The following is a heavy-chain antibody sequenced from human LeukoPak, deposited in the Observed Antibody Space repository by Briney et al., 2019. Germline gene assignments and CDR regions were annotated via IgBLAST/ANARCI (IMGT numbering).Heavy chain of an antibody. CDR3: ARGEGYYASGSYYIDY. Sequence: GGSLRLSCAASGFTFSRYTMNWVRQAPGKGLEWVSSITTSSTYIYYADSVRGRFTISRDNAKNSLYLRMSSLRVEDTAVYYCARGEGYYASGSYYIDYWGQGTLVTVSS. V-gene: IGHV3-21*01. CDR1: GFTFSRYT. D-gene: IGHD3-10*01. CDR2: ITTSSTYI. J-gene: IGHJ4*02.